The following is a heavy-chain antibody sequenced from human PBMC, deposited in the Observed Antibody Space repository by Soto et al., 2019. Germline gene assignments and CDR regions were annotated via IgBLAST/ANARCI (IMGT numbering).Heavy chain of an antibody. J-gene: IGHJ6*02. D-gene: IGHD3-10*01. V-gene: IGHV1-18*01. Sequence: GASVKVSCKASGYAFTSYGISWVRQAPGQGLEWMGWISAYNGNTNYAQKLQGRVTMTTDTSTSTAYMELRSLRSDDTAVYYCASTNYNPSLKSRVTISVDTSKNQFSLKLSSVTAADTAVYYCARGLVSRSVNNLWSGYYYYYYGMDVWGQGTTVTVSS. CDR3: ASTNYNPSLKSRVTISVDTSKNQFSLKLSSVTAADTAVYYCARGLVSRSVNNLWSGYYYYYYGMDV. CDR1: GYAFTSYG. CDR2: ISAYNGNT.